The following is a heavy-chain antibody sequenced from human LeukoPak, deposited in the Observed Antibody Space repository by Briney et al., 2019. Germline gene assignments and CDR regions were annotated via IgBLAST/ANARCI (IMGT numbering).Heavy chain of an antibody. CDR1: GGSFSGYY. V-gene: IGHV3-66*01. Sequence: PSETLSLTCAVYGGSFSGYYWSWIRQPPGKGLEWVSVIHSGGRTKYADSVRDRFTISRDTAKNTVYLQMNSLRVDDTAAYYCARPGSASGYWVHWGQGTLVTVSS. J-gene: IGHJ4*02. CDR2: IHSGGRT. CDR3: ARPGSASGYWVH. D-gene: IGHD3-3*01.